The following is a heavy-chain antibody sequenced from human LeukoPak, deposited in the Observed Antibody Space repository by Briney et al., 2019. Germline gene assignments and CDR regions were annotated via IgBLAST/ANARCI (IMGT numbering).Heavy chain of an antibody. D-gene: IGHD2-15*01. CDR1: GFTFSSYW. CDR3: ASDRSGGSCYECWFDP. CDR2: IKQDRSEK. Sequence: GGSLRLSCAASGFTFSSYWMSWVRQAPGKGLEWVANIKQDRSEKYYVDSVKGRFTISRDNAKNSLYLQMNSLRAEDTAVYYCASDRSGGSCYECWFDPWGQGTLVTVSS. J-gene: IGHJ5*02. V-gene: IGHV3-7*01.